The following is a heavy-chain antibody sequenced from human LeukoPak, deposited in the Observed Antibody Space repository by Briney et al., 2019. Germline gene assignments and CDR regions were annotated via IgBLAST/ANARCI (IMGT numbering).Heavy chain of an antibody. D-gene: IGHD2-15*01. CDR3: AKASEAYCSGGSCHFDY. V-gene: IGHV3-23*01. Sequence: GGSLRLSCAASGFTFSSYAMSWVRQAPGKGLESVSAISGSGGSTYYADSVKGRFTISRDNSKNTLYLQMNSLRAEDTAVYYCAKASEAYCSGGSCHFDYWGQGTLVTVSS. J-gene: IGHJ4*02. CDR2: ISGSGGST. CDR1: GFTFSSYA.